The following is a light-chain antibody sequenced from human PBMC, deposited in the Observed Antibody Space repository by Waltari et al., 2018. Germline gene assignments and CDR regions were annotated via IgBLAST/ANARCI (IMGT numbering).Light chain of an antibody. CDR2: AAS. J-gene: IGKJ1*01. Sequence: EIVLTQSPGTLSLSPGERDSLPCRASQSIGRYLAWYQQKPDQAPRLLIYAASTRATGIPDRFSGSGSGTDFSLSISRLEPEDFAVYYCQNHERLPATFGQGTKVEIK. CDR3: QNHERLPAT. CDR1: QSIGRY. V-gene: IGKV3-20*01.